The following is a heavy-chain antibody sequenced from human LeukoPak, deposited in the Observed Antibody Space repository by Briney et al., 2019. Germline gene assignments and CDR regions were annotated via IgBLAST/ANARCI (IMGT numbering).Heavy chain of an antibody. D-gene: IGHD1-26*01. CDR2: ISSSSSYI. J-gene: IGHJ3*02. CDR3: ARDRLVGAYDAFDI. V-gene: IGHV3-21*01. CDR1: GFTFSSYS. Sequence: PGGSLRLSCAASGFTFSSYSMNWVRQAPGKGLEWVSSISSSSSYIYYADSVKGRFTISRDNAKNSLYLQMNSLRAEDTAVYYCARDRLVGAYDAFDIWGQGTMVTVSS.